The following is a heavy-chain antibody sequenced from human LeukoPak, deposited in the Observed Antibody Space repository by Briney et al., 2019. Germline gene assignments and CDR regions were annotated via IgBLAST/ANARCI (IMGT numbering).Heavy chain of an antibody. CDR2: INGSGGST. J-gene: IGHJ4*02. CDR1: GFTFSSYA. Sequence: GGSLRLSCAASGFTFSSYAMTWVRQAPGKGLEWVSSINGSGGSTYYADSVKGRFTISRDNPKSTLYLQMNNLGADDTALYYCAKGAAGVGGQGTLVTVSS. CDR3: AKGAAGV. V-gene: IGHV3-23*01.